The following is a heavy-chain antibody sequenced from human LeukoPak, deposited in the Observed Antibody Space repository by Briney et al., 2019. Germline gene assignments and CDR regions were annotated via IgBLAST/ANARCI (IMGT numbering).Heavy chain of an antibody. CDR1: GFTFSDYY. CDR3: AREGSITMVRGAPEYYYYMDV. D-gene: IGHD3-10*01. J-gene: IGHJ6*03. V-gene: IGHV3-11*01. Sequence: GGSLRLSCAASGFTFSDYYMSWIRQAPGKGLEWVSYISSSGSTIYYADSVKGRFTISRDNAKNSLYLQMNSLRAEDTAVYYCAREGSITMVRGAPEYYYYMDVWDKGTTVTISS. CDR2: ISSSGSTI.